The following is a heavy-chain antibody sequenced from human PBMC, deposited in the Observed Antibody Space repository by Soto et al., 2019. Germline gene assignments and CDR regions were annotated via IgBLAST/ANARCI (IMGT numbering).Heavy chain of an antibody. V-gene: IGHV3-30-3*01. D-gene: IGHD3-22*01. J-gene: IGHJ4*02. CDR1: GLTFSSYA. CDR2: ISYDGSNK. CDR3: ARVPSDYYDSSGHFDY. Sequence: GGSLRLSCAASGLTFSSYAMHWVRQAPGKGLEWVAVISYDGSNKYYADSVKGRFTISRDNSKNTLYLQMNSLRAEDTAVYYCARVPSDYYDSSGHFDYWGQGTLVTVSS.